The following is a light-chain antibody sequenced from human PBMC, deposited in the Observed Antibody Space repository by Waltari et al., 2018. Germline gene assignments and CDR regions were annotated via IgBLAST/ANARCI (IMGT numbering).Light chain of an antibody. Sequence: TIMPQSPATLSVSPGADASLSCRASKSVSNNLACYQQKPCQAPRLLIYAASSRGTGVPGRFSGGGSGTDFTLTISSLQSEDFAVYYCQQYNEWPYTFGQGTKVDIK. V-gene: IGKV3-15*01. CDR2: AAS. CDR1: KSVSNN. J-gene: IGKJ2*01. CDR3: QQYNEWPYT.